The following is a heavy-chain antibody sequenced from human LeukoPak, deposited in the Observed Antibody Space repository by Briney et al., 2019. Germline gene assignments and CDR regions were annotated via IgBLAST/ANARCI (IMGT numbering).Heavy chain of an antibody. CDR1: GFTFDDYG. CDR3: AKDMCSSTSCSRRAFDI. V-gene: IGHV3-30*18. J-gene: IGHJ3*02. CDR2: ISYDGSNK. D-gene: IGHD2-2*01. Sequence: GGSLRLSCAASGFTFDDYGMSWVRQAPGKGLEWVAVISYDGSNKYYADSVKGRFTISRDNSENTLYLQMNSLRAEDTAVFYCAKDMCSSTSCSRRAFDIWGQGTMVTVSS.